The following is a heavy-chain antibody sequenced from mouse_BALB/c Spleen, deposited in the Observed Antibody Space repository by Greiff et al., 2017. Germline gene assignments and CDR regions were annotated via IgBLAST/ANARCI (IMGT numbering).Heavy chain of an antibody. J-gene: IGHJ2*01. V-gene: IGHV1S81*02. D-gene: IGHD3-1*01. Sequence: QVQLQQSGAELVKPGASVKLSCKASGYTFTSYWMHWVKQRPGQGLEWIGEINPSNGRTNYNEKFKSKATLTVDKSSSTAYMQLSSLTSEDSAVYYCARSGKADYFDYWGQGTTLTVSS. CDR3: ARSGKADYFDY. CDR1: GYTFTSYW. CDR2: INPSNGRT.